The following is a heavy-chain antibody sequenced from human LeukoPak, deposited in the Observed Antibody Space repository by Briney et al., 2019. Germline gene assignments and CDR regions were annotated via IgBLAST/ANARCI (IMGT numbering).Heavy chain of an antibody. CDR3: ARAVQLERPPPLIGYYYMDV. V-gene: IGHV4-59*11. CDR1: GGSISSHY. CDR2: IYYSGST. Sequence: SETLSLTCTVSGGSISSHYWSWIRQPPGKGLEWIGYIYYSGSTNYNPSLKSRLTISVDTSKNQFSLKLSSVTAADTAVYYCARAVQLERPPPLIGYYYMDVWGKGTTVTVSS. J-gene: IGHJ6*03. D-gene: IGHD1-1*01.